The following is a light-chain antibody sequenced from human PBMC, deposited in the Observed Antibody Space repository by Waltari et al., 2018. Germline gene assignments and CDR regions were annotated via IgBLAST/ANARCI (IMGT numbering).Light chain of an antibody. V-gene: IGKV1-39*01. CDR3: QQTYRTPPYT. Sequence: DIQMTQSPSSLSASVGDGVTITCRASQTISTFLNWYQHKPGKAPTLLIYGATILQSGVPSRFSGSGFGTDFTLTITNVQPEDFATYYCQQTYRTPPYTFGQGTKSEIK. J-gene: IGKJ2*01. CDR2: GAT. CDR1: QTISTF.